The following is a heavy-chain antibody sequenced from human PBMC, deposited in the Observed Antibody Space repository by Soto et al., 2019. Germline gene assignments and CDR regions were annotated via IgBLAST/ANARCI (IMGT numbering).Heavy chain of an antibody. Sequence: PSETLSLTCTVSGGSISRGGYYWSWIRQHPGKGLEWIGYIYYSGGTYYNPSLKSRLTISIDTSNNQFYLSLSSVTAADTAVYYCARTSDYGDAFDMWGQGTMVT. J-gene: IGHJ3*02. CDR2: IYYSGGT. V-gene: IGHV4-31*03. CDR3: ARTSDYGDAFDM. CDR1: GGSISRGGYY. D-gene: IGHD3-16*01.